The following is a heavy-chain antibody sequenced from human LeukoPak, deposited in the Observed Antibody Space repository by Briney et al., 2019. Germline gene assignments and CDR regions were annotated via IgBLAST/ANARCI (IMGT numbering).Heavy chain of an antibody. J-gene: IGHJ5*02. D-gene: IGHD1-26*01. Sequence: SETLSLTCAVYGGSFSGYYWNWIRQPPGKGLEWIGEINHSGSTNYIPSLKSRLTISVDTSKKQFSLKMSPVTAADTAVYYCARGSKMLGYNWFDPGGQGTLVTVSS. CDR1: GGSFSGYY. CDR2: INHSGST. CDR3: ARGSKMLGYNWFDP. V-gene: IGHV4-34*01.